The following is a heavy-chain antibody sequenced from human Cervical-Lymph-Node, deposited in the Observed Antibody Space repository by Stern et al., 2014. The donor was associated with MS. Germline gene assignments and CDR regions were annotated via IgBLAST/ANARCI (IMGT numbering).Heavy chain of an antibody. CDR2: ISAYNGAT. CDR3: ARATDYGTN. Sequence: VQLEESGAEVKKPGASMKVSCKASGYTFTSYGITWVRQAPGQGLEWMGWISAYNGATNYAQKLQGRVTMTTDTSTSSAYMELRSLTSDDTAMYYCARATDYGTNWGQGTLVTVSS. D-gene: IGHD4-17*01. J-gene: IGHJ4*02. CDR1: GYTFTSYG. V-gene: IGHV1-18*01.